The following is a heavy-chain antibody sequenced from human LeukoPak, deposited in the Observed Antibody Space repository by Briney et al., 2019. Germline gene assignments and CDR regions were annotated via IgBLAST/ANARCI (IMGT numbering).Heavy chain of an antibody. V-gene: IGHV3-21*01. D-gene: IGHD3-3*01. CDR1: GFTFDSYS. CDR2: ISGTSNYV. CDR3: AREEWYYFDY. Sequence: GGSLRLSCAASGFTFDSYSMNWVRQAPGKGLEWVSSISGTSNYVYYADSMKGRFTIARDNSKNTVYLQMNSLRAEDMAVYYCAREEWYYFDYWGQGTLVTVSS. J-gene: IGHJ4*02.